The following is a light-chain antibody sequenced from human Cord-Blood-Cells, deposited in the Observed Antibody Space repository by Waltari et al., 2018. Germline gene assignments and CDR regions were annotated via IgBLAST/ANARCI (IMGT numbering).Light chain of an antibody. CDR3: QQRSNWPPYS. V-gene: IGKV3-11*01. Sequence: EIVLTQSPATLSLSPGERATLSCRASQSVSSYLHWYQQKPGQAPRLLIYDASNRATAIPARFSGSGSGTDFTLTISSLEPEDFAVDYCQQRSNWPPYSFGQGTKLEIK. CDR2: DAS. J-gene: IGKJ2*03. CDR1: QSVSSY.